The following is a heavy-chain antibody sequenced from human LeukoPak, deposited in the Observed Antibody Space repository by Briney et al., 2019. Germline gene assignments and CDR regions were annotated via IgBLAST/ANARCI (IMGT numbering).Heavy chain of an antibody. V-gene: IGHV4-39*02. Sequence: PSETLSLTCTVSGGSISSSSYYWGWIRQPPGKGLEWIGSIYYSGSTYYNPSLKSRVTISVDTSKNQFSLKLSSVTAADTAVYYCAREKRTGYYDSSGYPHGFDYWGQGTLVTVSS. CDR2: IYYSGST. CDR3: AREKRTGYYDSSGYPHGFDY. CDR1: GGSISSSSYY. D-gene: IGHD3-22*01. J-gene: IGHJ4*02.